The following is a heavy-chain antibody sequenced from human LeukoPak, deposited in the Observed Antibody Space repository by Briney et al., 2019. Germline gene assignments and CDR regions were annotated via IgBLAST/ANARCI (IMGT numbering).Heavy chain of an antibody. Sequence: PGGSLRLSCAASGFTFSSYDMSWVRQAPGEGLEWVSGISGSGDNTYYADSVKGRFTISRDNSKNTLYLQMNSLRAEDTAIYYCAKDLGYGDFEYFQNWGQGTLVTVSS. CDR2: ISGSGDNT. D-gene: IGHD4-17*01. CDR3: AKDLGYGDFEYFQN. V-gene: IGHV3-23*01. CDR1: GFTFSSYD. J-gene: IGHJ1*01.